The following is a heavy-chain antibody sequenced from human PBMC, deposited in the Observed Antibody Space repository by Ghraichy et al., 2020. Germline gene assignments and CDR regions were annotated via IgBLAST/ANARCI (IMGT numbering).Heavy chain of an antibody. CDR3: ARGSDFWISYGTYSYAMDV. Sequence: GSLRLSCAASGFTFSSYEMNWVRQAPGKGLEWVSYISSSGNTMYYADSVKGRLTVSRDNAKNSLYLQMNSLRPEDTAVYYCARGSDFWISYGTYSYAMDVWGLGTTVTVSS. D-gene: IGHD3-3*01. CDR2: ISSSGNTM. J-gene: IGHJ6*02. V-gene: IGHV3-48*03. CDR1: GFTFSSYE.